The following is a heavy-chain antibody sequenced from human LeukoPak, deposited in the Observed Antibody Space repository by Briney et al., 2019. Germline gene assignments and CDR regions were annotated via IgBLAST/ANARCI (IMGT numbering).Heavy chain of an antibody. CDR3: ARDLIIPYYGSGSYGSTRYY. Sequence: GGSLRLSCAASGFTFSSYAMSWVRQAPGKGLEWISHISTSTGTVYYADSVKGRFTISRDNAKNSLFLQMDSLRAEDTAVYYCARDLIIPYYGSGSYGSTRYYWGQGTLVTVSS. CDR1: GFTFSSYA. CDR2: ISTSTGTV. D-gene: IGHD3-10*01. V-gene: IGHV3-48*04. J-gene: IGHJ4*02.